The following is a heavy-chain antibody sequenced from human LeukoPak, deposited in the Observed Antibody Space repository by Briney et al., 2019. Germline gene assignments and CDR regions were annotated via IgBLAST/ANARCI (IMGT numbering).Heavy chain of an antibody. CDR2: INPSGGST. V-gene: IGHV1-46*01. Sequence: ASVKVSCKASGYTFTSYYMHWVRQAPGQGLEWMGIINPSGGSTSYAQKFQGRVTMTRDMSTSTAYMELSRLRSDDTAVYYCARDSGERGSGSYLFAYWGQGTLVTVSS. D-gene: IGHD3-10*01. CDR1: GYTFTSYY. J-gene: IGHJ4*02. CDR3: ARDSGERGSGSYLFAY.